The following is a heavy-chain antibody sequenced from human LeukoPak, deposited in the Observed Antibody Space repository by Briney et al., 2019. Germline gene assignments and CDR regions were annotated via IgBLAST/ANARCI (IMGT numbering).Heavy chain of an antibody. Sequence: GSLRLSCAASGFTFSSYSMNWGRPAPGEGLEVVSFISSSSSYIYYADSVKGRFTISRDNAKNSLYLQMNSLRAEDTAVYYCARDSRGSGYPVNYFDYWGQGTLVTVSS. CDR2: ISSSSSYI. V-gene: IGHV3-21*01. CDR1: GFTFSSYS. CDR3: ARDSRGSGYPVNYFDY. J-gene: IGHJ4*02. D-gene: IGHD3-22*01.